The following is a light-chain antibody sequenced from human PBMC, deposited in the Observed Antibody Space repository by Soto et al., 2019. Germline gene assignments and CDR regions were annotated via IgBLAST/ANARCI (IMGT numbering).Light chain of an antibody. CDR1: QSVSSSY. J-gene: IGKJ3*01. Sequence: EIVLTQSPGTLSLSPGERATLSCRASQSVSSSYLAWYRQKPGQAPRLLIYGASGRATGIPDRFSGSGSGTDFTLTISRLEPEDFAVYYCQQYGSSPLTFGRGTKVDIK. CDR2: GAS. V-gene: IGKV3-20*01. CDR3: QQYGSSPLT.